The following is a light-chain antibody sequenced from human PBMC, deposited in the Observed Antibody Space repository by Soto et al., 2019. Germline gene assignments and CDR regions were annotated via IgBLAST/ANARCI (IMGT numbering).Light chain of an antibody. Sequence: QSVLTQPRSVSGSPGQSVTISCTGTSSDVGGYNYVSWYQQHPGKAPKLMIYDVSKRPSGVPDRFSGSKSGNTASPTISGPQAEDEADYYCCSYAGSYTFVFGTGTKLTVL. J-gene: IGLJ1*01. V-gene: IGLV2-11*01. CDR3: CSYAGSYTFV. CDR1: SSDVGGYNY. CDR2: DVS.